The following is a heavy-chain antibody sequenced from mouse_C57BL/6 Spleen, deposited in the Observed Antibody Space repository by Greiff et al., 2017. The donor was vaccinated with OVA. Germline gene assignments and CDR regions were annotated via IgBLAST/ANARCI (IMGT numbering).Heavy chain of an antibody. D-gene: IGHD1-3*01. CDR2: ISSGSSTI. CDR1: GFTFRDYG. CDR3: AGGGKALHYYALDY. V-gene: IGHV5-17*01. J-gene: IGHJ4*01. Sequence: EVQGVESGGGLVKPGGSLKLSCAASGFTFRDYGMHWVRQAPGKGLEWVAYISSGSSTIYYADTVKGRFTISRDNAKTTLFLQMTSLRSEDTAMYYCAGGGKALHYYALDYWGQGTSVTVSS.